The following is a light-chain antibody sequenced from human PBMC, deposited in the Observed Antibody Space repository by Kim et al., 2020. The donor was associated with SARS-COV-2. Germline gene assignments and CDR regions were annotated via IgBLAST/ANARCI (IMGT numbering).Light chain of an antibody. CDR2: DAS. V-gene: IGKV3-15*01. Sequence: SPGETATLSCRASQSVSSKVAWYQQNPGQAPRLLIYDASTRATGIPARFSGSGSGTDFTLTISSLQSEYLAVYHCQQYDDWPPWTFGQGTKVEIK. CDR3: QQYDDWPPWT. CDR1: QSVSSK. J-gene: IGKJ1*01.